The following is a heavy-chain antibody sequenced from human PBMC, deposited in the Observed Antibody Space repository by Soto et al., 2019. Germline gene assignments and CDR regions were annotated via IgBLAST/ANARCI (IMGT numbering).Heavy chain of an antibody. CDR3: TRNPSYDTSGPLHYYSGMDI. V-gene: IGHV1-8*01. Sequence: GASVKVSCKASGYIFTSYDVNWVRQAPGQGLEWMGWMNPNSGNTGYVQKFQGRVTMTRDTSISTAYMELSSLRSEDTAVYYCTRNPSYDTSGPLHYYSGMDIWGQGTTVTVSS. J-gene: IGHJ6*02. CDR1: GYIFTSYD. CDR2: MNPNSGNT. D-gene: IGHD3-22*01.